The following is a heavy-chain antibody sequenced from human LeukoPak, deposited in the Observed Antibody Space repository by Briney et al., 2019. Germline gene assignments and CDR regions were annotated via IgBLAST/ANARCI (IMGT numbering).Heavy chain of an antibody. V-gene: IGHV1-2*02. D-gene: IGHD6-13*01. CDR1: GYTFTGFH. CDR2: INPNSGGT. CDR3: ARDPIAAAGYYYYYMDV. J-gene: IGHJ6*03. Sequence: ASVKVSCKASGYTFTGFHMHWVRQAPGQGLEWMGWINPNSGGTNYAQKFQGRVTMTRDTSISTVYMELSRLRSDDTAVYYCARDPIAAAGYYYYYMDVWGKGTTVTISS.